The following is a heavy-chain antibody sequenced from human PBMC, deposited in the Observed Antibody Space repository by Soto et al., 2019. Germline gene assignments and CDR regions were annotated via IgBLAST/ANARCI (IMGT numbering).Heavy chain of an antibody. Sequence: QLQLQESGPGLVKPSETLSLTCTVSGGSISSSSYYWGWIRQPPGKGLEWIGSIYYSGSTHYNPSLRTRLTISVDTSKNQSSLKLSSVTSRDTAVYYCARLWSRWYKSYSLDYWGQGTLVIVSS. CDR1: GGSISSSSYY. D-gene: IGHD6-19*01. CDR3: ARLWSRWYKSYSLDY. J-gene: IGHJ4*02. CDR2: IYYSGST. V-gene: IGHV4-39*01.